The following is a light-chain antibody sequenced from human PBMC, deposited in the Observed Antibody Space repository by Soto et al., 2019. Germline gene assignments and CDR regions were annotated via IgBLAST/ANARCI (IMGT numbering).Light chain of an antibody. CDR1: QSFSSSS. CDR2: GAS. J-gene: IGKJ2*01. CDR3: HQYGNSPPYT. V-gene: IGKV3-20*01. Sequence: EIVLTQSPGTQSLSPGERATLSCRASQSFSSSSLAWYQQKPGQAPRLLIYGASSRATGIQDRFSGSGCGTDFTLTVSRLAPEDFVVYYCHQYGNSPPYTFGQGTKLEI.